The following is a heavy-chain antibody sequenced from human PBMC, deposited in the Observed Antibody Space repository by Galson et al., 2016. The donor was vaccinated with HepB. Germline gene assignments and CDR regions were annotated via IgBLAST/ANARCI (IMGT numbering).Heavy chain of an antibody. CDR3: ARLDPPYAFDM. D-gene: IGHD3-9*01. V-gene: IGHV4-59*08. CDR1: GGSLSNFY. Sequence: SETLSLTCAINGGSLSNFYWNWIRQSPGKGLEWTGYVDDSGTTKYNPSLQTRVTISLDTSKNQFSLKLRSVTAADTAVYYCARLDPPYAFDMWGQGTMVTVSS. CDR2: VDDSGTT. J-gene: IGHJ3*02.